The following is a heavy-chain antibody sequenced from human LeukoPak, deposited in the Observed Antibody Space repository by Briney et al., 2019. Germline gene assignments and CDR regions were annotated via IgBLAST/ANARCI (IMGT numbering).Heavy chain of an antibody. CDR1: GGSISSSNW. D-gene: IGHD3-22*01. CDR2: IYHSGST. Sequence: KPSETLSLTCAVSGGSISSSNWWSWVRQPPGKGLEWIGEIYHSGSTNYNPSLKSRVTISVDKSKNQFSLKLSSVTAADTAVYYCASADYYDSSGYWRPIDPWGQGTLVTVSS. V-gene: IGHV4-4*02. J-gene: IGHJ5*02. CDR3: ASADYYDSSGYWRPIDP.